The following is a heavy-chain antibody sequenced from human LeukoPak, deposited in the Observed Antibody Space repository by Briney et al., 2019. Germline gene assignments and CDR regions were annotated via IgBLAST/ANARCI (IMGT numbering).Heavy chain of an antibody. CDR1: GFTFSSYA. CDR3: ARAPAGYYDSSGYLGY. CDR2: ISYDGSNK. Sequence: AGGSLRLSCAASGFTFSSYAMHWVRQAPGKGLEWVAVISYDGSNKYYADSVKGRFTISRDNSKNTLYLQMNSLRAEDTAVYYCARAPAGYYDSSGYLGYWGQGTLVTVSS. D-gene: IGHD3-22*01. J-gene: IGHJ4*02. V-gene: IGHV3-30-3*01.